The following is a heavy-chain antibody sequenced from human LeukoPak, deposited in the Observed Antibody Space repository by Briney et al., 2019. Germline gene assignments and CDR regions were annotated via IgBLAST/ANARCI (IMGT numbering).Heavy chain of an antibody. CDR1: GFTFSSYA. D-gene: IGHD3-22*01. V-gene: IGHV3-23*01. CDR3: AKDSMIVVVYYFDY. CDR2: ISGSGGST. J-gene: IGHJ4*02. Sequence: GGSLKLSCAASGFTFSSYAMSWVRQAPGKGLEWVSAISGSGGSTYYADSVKGRFTISRDNSKNTLYLQMNSLRAEDTAVYYCAKDSMIVVVYYFDYWGQGTLVTVSS.